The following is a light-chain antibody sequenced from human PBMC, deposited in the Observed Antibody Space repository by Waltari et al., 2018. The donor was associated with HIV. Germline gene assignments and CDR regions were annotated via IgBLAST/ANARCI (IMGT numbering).Light chain of an antibody. J-gene: IGKJ2*01. CDR2: WAS. V-gene: IGKV4-1*01. CDR3: QQYYTRPYT. CDR1: QTVLWSNNRNY. Sequence: DFVMTQSPDSLAVSLGERATISCRSSQTVLWSNNRNYLAWYQHKPGQPPKVLVYWASIRGSGVPDRFSGSGSGTDFTLTISDVQAEDVAVYYCQQYYTRPYTFGQGTKLEIK.